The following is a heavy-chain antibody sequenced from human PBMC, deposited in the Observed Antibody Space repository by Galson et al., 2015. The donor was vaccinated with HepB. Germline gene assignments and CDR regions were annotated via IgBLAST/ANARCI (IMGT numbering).Heavy chain of an antibody. CDR3: ARDWSYDYVWGSPASMDV. J-gene: IGHJ6*02. Sequence: SLRLSCAASGFTFSSYEMNWVRQAPGKGLEWVSYISSSGSTIYYADSVKGRFTISRDNAKNSLYLQMNSLRAEDTAVYYCARDWSYDYVWGSPASMDVWGQGTTVTVSS. CDR2: ISSSGSTI. D-gene: IGHD3-16*01. V-gene: IGHV3-48*03. CDR1: GFTFSSYE.